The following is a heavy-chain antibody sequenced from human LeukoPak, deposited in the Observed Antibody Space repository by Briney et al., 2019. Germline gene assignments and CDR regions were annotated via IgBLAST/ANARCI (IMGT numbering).Heavy chain of an antibody. D-gene: IGHD2-15*01. CDR1: GGSISSYY. J-gene: IGHJ4*02. V-gene: IGHV4-59*01. CDR3: ARVDPSMVAAVDY. Sequence: KPSETLSLTCTVSGGSISSYYWSWIRQPPGKGLEWIGYIYYSGSTNYNPSLKSRVTISVDTSKNQFSLKLSSVTAADTAVYYCARVDPSMVAAVDYWGQGTLVTVSS. CDR2: IYYSGST.